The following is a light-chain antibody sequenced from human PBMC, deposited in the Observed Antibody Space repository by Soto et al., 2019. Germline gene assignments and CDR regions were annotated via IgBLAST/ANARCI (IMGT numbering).Light chain of an antibody. CDR2: ATS. J-gene: IGKJ1*01. CDR3: QQYFASSWT. CDR1: QSIDSKY. V-gene: IGKV3-20*01. Sequence: EIVLTQSPGTLSSSPGERATISCRASQSIDSKYLAWYQHKPGQAPRLLIYATSSRATGIPDRFGGSGSGTDFTLTINILEPEDFAVYYCQQYFASSWTFGQGTRWIS.